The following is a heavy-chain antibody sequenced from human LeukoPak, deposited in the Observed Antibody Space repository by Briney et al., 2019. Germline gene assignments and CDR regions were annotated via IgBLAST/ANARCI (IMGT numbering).Heavy chain of an antibody. Sequence: ASVKVSCKVSGYTLTELSMHWVRQSPGKGLEWMGGFDPEDGETIYAQKFQGRVTMTEDTSTDTAYMELSSLRSEDTAVYYCASPRDIVATIHYYYGIDVWGQGTTVTVSS. CDR1: GYTLTELS. D-gene: IGHD5-12*01. CDR2: FDPEDGET. CDR3: ASPRDIVATIHYYYGIDV. V-gene: IGHV1-24*01. J-gene: IGHJ6*02.